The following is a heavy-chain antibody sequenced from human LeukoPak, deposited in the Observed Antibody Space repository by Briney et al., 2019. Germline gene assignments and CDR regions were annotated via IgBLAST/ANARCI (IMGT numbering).Heavy chain of an antibody. CDR1: GYTFTSYG. Sequence: ASVKVSCKASGYTFTSYGISWVRQAPGQGLEWMGWISAYNGNTNYAQKLQGRVTMTTDTSTSTAYMELRSLRSDDTAVYYCARRTRDSSGYLLPSTYNWFDPWGQGTLVTVSS. CDR3: ARRTRDSSGYLLPSTYNWFDP. J-gene: IGHJ5*02. V-gene: IGHV1-18*01. CDR2: ISAYNGNT. D-gene: IGHD3-22*01.